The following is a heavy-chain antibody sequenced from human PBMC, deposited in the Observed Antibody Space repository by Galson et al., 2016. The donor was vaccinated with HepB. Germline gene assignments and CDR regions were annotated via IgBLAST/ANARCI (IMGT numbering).Heavy chain of an antibody. V-gene: IGHV3-30*18. CDR1: EFTFSNYG. CDR2: ISYDGSTK. D-gene: IGHD1-1*01. Sequence: LRLSCAASEFTFSNYGMHWVRQAPGKGLEWVAVISYDGSTKYYADSVKGRFTISRDNAKNTLDLQMNSLRPDDTAVYYCAKDPAGGQNDPFFEYWGQGTLVIVSS. J-gene: IGHJ4*02. CDR3: AKDPAGGQNDPFFEY.